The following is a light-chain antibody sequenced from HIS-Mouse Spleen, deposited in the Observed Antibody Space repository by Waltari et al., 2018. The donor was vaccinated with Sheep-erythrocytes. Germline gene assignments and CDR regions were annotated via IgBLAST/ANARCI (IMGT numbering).Light chain of an antibody. CDR1: QRVLYSSNNKNY. Sequence: DIVMTQSPDSLASSLGERVIINCKPSQRVLYSSNNKNYLAWYQQKPGQPPKLLIYWASTRESGVPDRFSGSGSGTDFTLTISSLQAEDVAVYYCQQYYSTPLNFGGGTKVEIK. CDR2: WAS. CDR3: QQYYSTPLN. J-gene: IGKJ4*01. V-gene: IGKV4-1*01.